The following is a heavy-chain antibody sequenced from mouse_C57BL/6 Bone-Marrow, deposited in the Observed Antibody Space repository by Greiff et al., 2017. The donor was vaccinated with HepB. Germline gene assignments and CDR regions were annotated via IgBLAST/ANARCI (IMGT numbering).Heavy chain of an antibody. V-gene: IGHV1-55*01. CDR1: GYTFTSYW. D-gene: IGHD1-1*01. J-gene: IGHJ3*01. CDR3: ARGGHYYGSRAWFAY. CDR2: IYPGSGST. Sequence: QVQLQQSGAELVKPGASVKMSCKASGYTFTSYWITWVKQRPGQGLEWIGDIYPGSGSTNYNEKFKSKATLTVDTSSSTAYMQLSSLTSEDSAVYYCARGGHYYGSRAWFAYWGQGTLVTVSA.